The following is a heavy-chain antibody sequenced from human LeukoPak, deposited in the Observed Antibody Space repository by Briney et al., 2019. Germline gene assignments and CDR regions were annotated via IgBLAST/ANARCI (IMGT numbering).Heavy chain of an antibody. Sequence: PGGSLRLSCAASGFTFSGSWMHWVRQAPGKGLVWVSRINSDGSSTTYADSVKGRFTISRDNAKNTLYLQMNSLRAEDTAVYYCARTGPVYCSGTSCLRFDYWGQGTLATVSS. CDR3: ARTGPVYCSGTSCLRFDY. CDR2: INSDGSST. D-gene: IGHD2-2*01. V-gene: IGHV3-74*01. CDR1: GFTFSGSW. J-gene: IGHJ4*02.